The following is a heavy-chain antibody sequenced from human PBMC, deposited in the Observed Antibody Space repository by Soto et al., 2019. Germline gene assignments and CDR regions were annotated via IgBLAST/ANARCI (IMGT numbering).Heavy chain of an antibody. V-gene: IGHV3-30-3*01. CDR3: ARSLPDGTPCDY. Sequence: QVQLVESGGGVVQPGRSLRLSCAASGFTFSRYAMHWVRQAPGKGLEWVAVISYDGSNKYYADSVKGRFTISRDNSKNTLYLQMNSLRAEDTAVYYCARSLPDGTPCDYWGQGTLVTVSA. CDR2: ISYDGSNK. J-gene: IGHJ4*02. D-gene: IGHD1-26*01. CDR1: GFTFSRYA.